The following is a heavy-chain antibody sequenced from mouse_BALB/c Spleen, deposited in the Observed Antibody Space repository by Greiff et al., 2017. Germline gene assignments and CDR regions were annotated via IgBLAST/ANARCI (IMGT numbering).Heavy chain of an antibody. Sequence: VQLKESGPGLVAPSQTLSITCTVSGFSLTDYGVSWIRQPPGKGLEWLGVICGGGSTYYNSALKSRLSISKDNTKSQVFLKMNRLQTDDTAMYYCAKHGFLAGTSAMDYWGQGTSVTVSS. CDR3: AKHGFLAGTSAMDY. J-gene: IGHJ4*01. CDR1: GFSLTDYG. CDR2: ICGGGST. V-gene: IGHV2-6-5*01. D-gene: IGHD2-14*01.